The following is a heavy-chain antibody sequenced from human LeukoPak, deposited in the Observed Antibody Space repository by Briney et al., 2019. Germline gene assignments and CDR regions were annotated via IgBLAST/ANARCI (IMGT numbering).Heavy chain of an antibody. CDR3: AKVGVAGTSRYFDY. V-gene: IGHV3-30*18. D-gene: IGHD6-19*01. J-gene: IGHJ4*02. Sequence: GGSLRLSCAASGFTFSSYGMHWVRQAPGKGLEWVAVISYDGSNKYYADSVKGRFTISRDNSKNTLYLQMNSLRAEDTAVYYCAKVGVAGTSRYFDYWSQGTLVTVSS. CDR2: ISYDGSNK. CDR1: GFTFSSYG.